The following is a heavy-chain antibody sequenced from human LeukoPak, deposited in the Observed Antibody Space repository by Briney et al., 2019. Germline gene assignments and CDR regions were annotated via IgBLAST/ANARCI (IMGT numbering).Heavy chain of an antibody. Sequence: GGSLRLSCAASGFTFSSYTMNWVRQAPGKGLEWVSSISSGSTYIYYADSVKGRFTISRDNAKDSLYLQMNSLTAEDTAVYYCARDGSITMIRPLDYWGQGTLVTVSS. CDR3: ARDGSITMIRPLDY. CDR2: ISSGSTYI. D-gene: IGHD3-10*01. CDR1: GFTFSSYT. J-gene: IGHJ4*02. V-gene: IGHV3-21*01.